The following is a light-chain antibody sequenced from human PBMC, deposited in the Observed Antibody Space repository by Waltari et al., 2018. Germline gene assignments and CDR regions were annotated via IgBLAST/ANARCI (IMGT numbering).Light chain of an antibody. Sequence: IVLTQSPGTLSLSPGERATLSCRASQSVSRSLAWYQQKPGQAPKLLIYGASTRATGIPDRFTCSGSGTDFSLTISILEPEDFAIYFCQHYVRLPATFGQGTKVEIK. V-gene: IGKV3-20*01. CDR1: QSVSRS. CDR2: GAS. CDR3: QHYVRLPAT. J-gene: IGKJ1*01.